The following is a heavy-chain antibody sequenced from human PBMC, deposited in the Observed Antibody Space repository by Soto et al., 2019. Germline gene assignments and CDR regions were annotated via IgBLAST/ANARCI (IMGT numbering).Heavy chain of an antibody. CDR2: ISYTVDA. V-gene: IGHV4-59*01. Sequence: SETLSLTCSVSAGSLSRYYWGWVRQSPGEGLQWIAHISYTVDASYNPSLKSRVTISLDTSKNQIALRLMSVTAADTAVYYCVGSLMSRAMESFDYWGQGTLVTVS. CDR3: VGSLMSRAMESFDY. CDR1: AGSLSRYY. J-gene: IGHJ4*02. D-gene: IGHD5-18*01.